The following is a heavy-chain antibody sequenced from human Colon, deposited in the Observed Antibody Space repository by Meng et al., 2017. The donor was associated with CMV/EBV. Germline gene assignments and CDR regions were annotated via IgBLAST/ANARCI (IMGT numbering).Heavy chain of an antibody. CDR1: GFTFDDYA. CDR2: SRSREFSGTR. Sequence: GGSLRLSCSTSGFTFDDYALAWVRQPPGKGLEWVGFSRSREFSGTREYVASLKDRFTISRDSSRNVLFLQMDGLQTDDTAVYFCARGRTGSGWKYYFDHWGRGILVTVSS. D-gene: IGHD6-19*01. V-gene: IGHV3-49*04. J-gene: IGHJ4*02. CDR3: ARGRTGSGWKYYFDH.